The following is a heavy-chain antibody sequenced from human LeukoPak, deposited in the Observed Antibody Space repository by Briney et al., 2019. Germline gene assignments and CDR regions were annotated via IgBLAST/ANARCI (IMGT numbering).Heavy chain of an antibody. V-gene: IGHV1-18*01. Sequence: ASVKVSCKASGYTFTSYSISWVRQAPGQGLEWMGWISAYNGNTNYAQKLQGRVTMTTDTSTSTAYMELSSLRSEDTAVYYCARGRPTTSIAAAGVNWFDPWGQGTLVTVSS. J-gene: IGHJ5*02. CDR1: GYTFTSYS. CDR2: ISAYNGNT. D-gene: IGHD6-13*01. CDR3: ARGRPTTSIAAAGVNWFDP.